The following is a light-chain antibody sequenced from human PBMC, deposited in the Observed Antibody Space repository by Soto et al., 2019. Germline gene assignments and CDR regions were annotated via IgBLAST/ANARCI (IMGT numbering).Light chain of an antibody. CDR3: CSYAGGPYV. J-gene: IGLJ1*01. V-gene: IGLV2-11*01. CDR1: SSDVGGYNY. Sequence: QSALTQPRSVSGSPGQSVTISCTGTSSDVGGYNYVSWYQQHPGTAPKLIICDVSKRPSGVPDRFSGSKSGNTASLTISGLQAEDDADYYCCSYAGGPYVFGTGTKVTVL. CDR2: DVS.